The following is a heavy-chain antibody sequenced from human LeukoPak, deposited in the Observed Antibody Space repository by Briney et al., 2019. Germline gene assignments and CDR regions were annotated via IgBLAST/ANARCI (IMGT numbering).Heavy chain of an antibody. CDR3: ARGGVAYVPNWFDP. Sequence: GGSLRLSCAASGFTVSSNYMSWVRQAPGKGLEWVSVIYSGGSTYYADSVKGRFTISRDNSKNTLYLQMNSLRAEDTAVYYCARGGVAYVPNWFDPWGQGTLVTVSS. J-gene: IGHJ5*02. CDR2: IYSGGST. V-gene: IGHV3-66*01. CDR1: GFTVSSNY. D-gene: IGHD3-10*01.